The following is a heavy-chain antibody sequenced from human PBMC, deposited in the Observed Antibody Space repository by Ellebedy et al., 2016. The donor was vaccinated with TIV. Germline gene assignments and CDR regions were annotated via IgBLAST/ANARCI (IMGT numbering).Heavy chain of an antibody. J-gene: IGHJ5*02. CDR3: ARLSSGWENWFDP. Sequence: SETLSLTCTVSGGSISSSSYYWGWIRQPPGKGLEWIGNIYYSGSTYYNPSLKSRVTISVDTSKNQFSLKLSSVTAADTAVYYCARLSSGWENWFDPWGQGTLVTVSS. CDR2: IYYSGST. V-gene: IGHV4-39*07. D-gene: IGHD6-19*01. CDR1: GGSISSSSYY.